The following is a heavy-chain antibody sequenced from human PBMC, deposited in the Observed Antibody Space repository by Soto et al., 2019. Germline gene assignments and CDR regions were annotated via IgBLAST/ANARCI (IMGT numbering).Heavy chain of an antibody. CDR3: ARTSGTYTGGYYFDS. J-gene: IGHJ4*02. D-gene: IGHD2-15*01. CDR2: IIPMFGTS. CDR1: GVTLASYS. V-gene: IGHV1-69*13. Sequence: GASVKVSCKASGVTLASYSITWVRQAPGQGLEWMGGIIPMFGTSKYAEKFQGRVTITADESTSTAYMDLSSLRPEDTAVFYCARTSGTYTGGYYFDSWGQGTLVTVS.